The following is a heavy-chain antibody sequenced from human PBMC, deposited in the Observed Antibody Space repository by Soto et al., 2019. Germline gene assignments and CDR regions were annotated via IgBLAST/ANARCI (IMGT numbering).Heavy chain of an antibody. CDR1: GGSVSSGSYY. J-gene: IGHJ5*02. D-gene: IGHD4-17*01. Sequence: SETLSLTCTVSGGSVSSGSYYWSWIRQPPGKGLEWIGYIYYSGSTNYNPSLKSRVTISVDTSKNQFSLKLSSVTAADTAVYYCATSSPGDYVWFDPWGQGTLVTVSS. CDR3: ATSSPGDYVWFDP. V-gene: IGHV4-61*01. CDR2: IYYSGST.